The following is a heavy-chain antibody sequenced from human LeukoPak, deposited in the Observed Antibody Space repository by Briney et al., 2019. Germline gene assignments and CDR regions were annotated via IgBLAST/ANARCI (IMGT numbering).Heavy chain of an antibody. CDR2: IYPGDSDT. D-gene: IGHD3-3*01. CDR3: ARLPYYDFWSGYSSFDY. CDR1: GYSFTSYW. V-gene: IGHV5-51*01. J-gene: IGHJ4*02. Sequence: GESLKIPCKGSGYSFTSYWIGWVRQMPGKGLEWMGIIYPGDSDTRYSPSFQGQVTISADKSISTAYLQWSSLKASDTAMYYCARLPYYDFWSGYSSFDYWGQGTLVTVSS.